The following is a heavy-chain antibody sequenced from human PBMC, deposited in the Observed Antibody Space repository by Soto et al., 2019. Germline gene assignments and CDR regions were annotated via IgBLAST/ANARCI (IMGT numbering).Heavy chain of an antibody. D-gene: IGHD3-10*01. CDR3: AKDRFGSVGGLYAP. CDR2: IGATDGST. CDR1: GFTFISYA. V-gene: IGHV3-23*01. J-gene: IGHJ5*02. Sequence: GGSLRLSCAASGFTFISYAMSWLRQAPGKGPEWVSCIGATDGSTYYADSVKGRFTISRDNSKNTLHLQMNTLRAEDTAVYYCAKDRFGSVGGLYAPWGQGTLVTVSS.